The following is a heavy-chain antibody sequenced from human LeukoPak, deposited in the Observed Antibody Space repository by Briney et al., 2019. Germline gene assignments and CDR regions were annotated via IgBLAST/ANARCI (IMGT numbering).Heavy chain of an antibody. D-gene: IGHD4-17*01. CDR1: GYTFTSYA. Sequence: ASVKVSCKASGYTFTSYAMNWVRQAPGQGLEWMGWISAYNGNTNYAQKLQGRVTMTTDTSTSTGYMELRSLRSDDTAVYYCARALAGGDYVSPDYWGQGTLVTVSS. CDR3: ARALAGGDYVSPDY. J-gene: IGHJ4*02. CDR2: ISAYNGNT. V-gene: IGHV1-18*01.